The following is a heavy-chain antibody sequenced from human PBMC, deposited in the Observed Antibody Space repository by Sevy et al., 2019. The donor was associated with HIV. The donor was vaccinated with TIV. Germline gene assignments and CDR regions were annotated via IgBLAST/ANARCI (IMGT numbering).Heavy chain of an antibody. J-gene: IGHJ4*02. CDR1: GLTPSTYG. Sequence: GGSLRLSCAASGLTPSTYGIHWVRQAPGKGLEWVAVIGYDGNNKFYADSVKGRFTISRDDSKNTVFLQMDSLRAEDTAVYYCAREPRIYGDYLLADFDYWGQGTLVTVSS. V-gene: IGHV3-33*01. D-gene: IGHD4-17*01. CDR2: IGYDGNNK. CDR3: AREPRIYGDYLLADFDY.